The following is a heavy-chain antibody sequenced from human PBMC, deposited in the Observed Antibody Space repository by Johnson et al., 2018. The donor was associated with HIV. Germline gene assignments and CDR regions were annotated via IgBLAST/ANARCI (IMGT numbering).Heavy chain of an antibody. Sequence: EVQLVESGGGLEQPGRSLRLSCAASGFTFDDYAMHWVRQAPGKGLVWVSRVNNDGGDTIYADSVKGRFTISRDNAKNTLFLQMNSLRAEDTAMYFCARGGPFHAFDIWGHGTTVTVSS. CDR2: VNNDGGDT. V-gene: IGHV3-74*02. D-gene: IGHD2-21*01. CDR3: ARGGPFHAFDI. CDR1: GFTFDDYA. J-gene: IGHJ3*02.